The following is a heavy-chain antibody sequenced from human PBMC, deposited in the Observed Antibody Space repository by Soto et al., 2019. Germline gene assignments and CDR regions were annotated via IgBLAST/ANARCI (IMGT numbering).Heavy chain of an antibody. CDR2: INPNSGGT. CDR3: ARVGYTPNWNYVDALYYYGMDV. V-gene: IGHV1-2*02. Sequence: ASVKVSCKASGYTFTGYYMHWVRQAPGQGLEWMGWINPNSGGTNYAQKFQGRVTMTRDTSISTAYRELSRLRSDDTAVYYCARVGYTPNWNYVDALYYYGMDVWGQGTTVTVPS. D-gene: IGHD1-7*01. J-gene: IGHJ6*02. CDR1: GYTFTGYY.